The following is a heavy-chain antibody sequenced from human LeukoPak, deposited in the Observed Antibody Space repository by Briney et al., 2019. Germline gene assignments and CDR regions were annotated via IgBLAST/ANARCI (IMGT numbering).Heavy chain of an antibody. J-gene: IGHJ5*02. CDR1: GYTFTSYD. D-gene: IGHD3-22*01. Sequence: GASVKVSCKASGYTFTSYDINWVRQATGQGLEWMGWMNPNSGNTGYAQKFQGRVTMTRNTSISTTYMELSSLRSEEAAVYYCAGGRFYDSSGYYVSWGQGTLVTVSS. V-gene: IGHV1-8*01. CDR2: MNPNSGNT. CDR3: AGGRFYDSSGYYVS.